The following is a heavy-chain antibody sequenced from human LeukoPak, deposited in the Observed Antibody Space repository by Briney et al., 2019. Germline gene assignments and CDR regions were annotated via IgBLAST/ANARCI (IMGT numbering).Heavy chain of an antibody. V-gene: IGHV1-18*01. D-gene: IGHD4-17*01. Sequence: ASVKVSCKASGYTFTSYGISWVRQAPGQGLEWMGWISAYNGNTSYAQKLQGRVTMTTDTSTSTAYMELRSLRSDDTAVYYCARDWAKTTVTPEGYYYYYGMDVWGQGTTVTVSS. CDR3: ARDWAKTTVTPEGYYYYYGMDV. CDR2: ISAYNGNT. J-gene: IGHJ6*02. CDR1: GYTFTSYG.